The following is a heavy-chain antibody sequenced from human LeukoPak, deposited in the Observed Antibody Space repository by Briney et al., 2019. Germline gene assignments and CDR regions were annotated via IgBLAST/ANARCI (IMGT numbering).Heavy chain of an antibody. CDR2: IVVGSGNT. CDR1: GFTFTSSA. V-gene: IGHV1-58*02. CDR3: AYSGSYPRAFDI. J-gene: IGHJ3*02. D-gene: IGHD1-26*01. Sequence: SVKVSCKASGFTFTSSAMQWVRQARGQRLEWIGWIVVGSGNTNYAQKFQERVTITRDMSTSTAYMELSSLRSEDTAVYYCAYSGSYPRAFDIWGQGTMVTVSS.